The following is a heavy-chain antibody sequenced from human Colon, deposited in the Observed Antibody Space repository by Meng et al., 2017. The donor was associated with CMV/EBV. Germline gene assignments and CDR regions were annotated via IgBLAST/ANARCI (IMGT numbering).Heavy chain of an antibody. CDR3: ARVLPTYYYDTSAYPLDH. J-gene: IGHJ4*02. V-gene: IGHV3-74*01. CDR1: GFRFGTFY. Sequence: GGSLRLSCEGSGFRFGTFYMHWVHQAPGKGLEWVSRISADGATTTFAESVKGRFTVSRDNAKNTMYLQMTSLRAEDTAVYYCARVLPTYYYDTSAYPLDHWGQGTLVTVSS. D-gene: IGHD3-22*01. CDR2: ISADGATT.